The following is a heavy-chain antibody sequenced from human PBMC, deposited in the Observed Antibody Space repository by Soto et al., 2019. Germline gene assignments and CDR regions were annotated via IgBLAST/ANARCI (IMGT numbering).Heavy chain of an antibody. D-gene: IGHD3-22*01. CDR1: AGSISTYF. CDR3: AREGGXFDSSGSGVYHYHGVDV. J-gene: IGHJ6*02. CDR2: IYTTGST. V-gene: IGHV4-4*07. Sequence: PSETLSLPGTVSAGSISTYFCSWIRQPAGGGLEWSGRIYTTGSTNYNPSLKSRVTMSLDTSRNQFSLKLSSVTAADTAVYYCAREGGXFDSSGSGVYHYHGVDVWGQGTTVTVSS.